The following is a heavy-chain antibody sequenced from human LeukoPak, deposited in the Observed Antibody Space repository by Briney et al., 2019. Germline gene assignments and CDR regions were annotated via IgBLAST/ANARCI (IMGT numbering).Heavy chain of an antibody. D-gene: IGHD3-22*01. CDR3: ARELNYDSSGYYFDY. CDR1: GYTFTVYF. CDR2: INPNSGGT. J-gene: IGHJ4*02. Sequence: ASVKVSCKASGYTFTVYFMHWGRQAPGQGLEWMGWINPNSGGTNYAQKFQGRVTMTRDTSTSTAYMELSRLRSDDTAVYYCARELNYDSSGYYFDYWGQGTLVTVSS. V-gene: IGHV1-2*02.